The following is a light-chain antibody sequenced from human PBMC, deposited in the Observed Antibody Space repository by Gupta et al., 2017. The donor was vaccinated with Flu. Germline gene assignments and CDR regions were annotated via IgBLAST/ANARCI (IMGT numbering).Light chain of an antibody. J-gene: IGKJ1*01. CDR3: QQYENWPQT. CDR2: GAS. Sequence: EIVLTQSPATLSVSPGERATLSCRASQSVSSNLAWYQQKPGQAPRLLIYGASTRATGIPARFSGSGSGTEFTLTISSLKSEDFAVYYCQQYENWPQTFGQGTKVEIK. CDR1: QSVSSN. V-gene: IGKV3-15*01.